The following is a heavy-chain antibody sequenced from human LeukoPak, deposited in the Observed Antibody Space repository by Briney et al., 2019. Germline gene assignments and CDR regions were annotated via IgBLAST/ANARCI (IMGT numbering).Heavy chain of an antibody. CDR3: SDY. CDR1: GYTFTSYA. Sequence: ASVKVSCKASGYTFTSYAMNWVRQAPGQGLEWMGWINTNTGNPTYAQGFTGRFVFSLDTSVSTAYYCAGVVGCGGDCYSGISDYWGQGTLVTVSS. D-gene: IGHD2-21*02. CDR2: INTNTGNP. J-gene: IGHJ4*02. V-gene: IGHV7-4-1*01.